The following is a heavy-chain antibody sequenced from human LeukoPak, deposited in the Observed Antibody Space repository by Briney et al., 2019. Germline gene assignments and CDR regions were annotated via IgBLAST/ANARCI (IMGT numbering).Heavy chain of an antibody. J-gene: IGHJ6*03. CDR1: GFTFDDYA. CDR2: ISWNSGSI. CDR3: AKGYYDFWSDWDYMDV. Sequence: PGRSLRLSCAASGFTFDDYAMHWVRQAPGKGLEWVSGISWNSGSIGYADSVKGRFTISRDKAKSSLYLQMNSLRAEDMALYYCAKGYYDFWSDWDYMDVWGKGTTVTASS. V-gene: IGHV3-9*03. D-gene: IGHD3-3*01.